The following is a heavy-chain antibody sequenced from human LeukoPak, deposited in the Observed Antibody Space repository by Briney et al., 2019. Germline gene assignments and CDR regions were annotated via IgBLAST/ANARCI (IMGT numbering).Heavy chain of an antibody. CDR3: AKVIYSSGWFKY. Sequence: HPGGSLRLSCAASGFTFSSYAMSWVRQAPGKGLEWVSAISGSGGSTYYADSVKGRFTISRDNSKKTLYLQMNSLRAEDTAVYYCAKVIYSSGWFKYWGQGTLVTVSS. V-gene: IGHV3-23*01. CDR2: ISGSGGST. J-gene: IGHJ4*02. CDR1: GFTFSSYA. D-gene: IGHD6-19*01.